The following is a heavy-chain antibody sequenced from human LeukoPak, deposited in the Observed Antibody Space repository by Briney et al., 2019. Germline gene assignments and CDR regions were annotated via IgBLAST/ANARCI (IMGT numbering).Heavy chain of an antibody. V-gene: IGHV1-18*01. CDR2: ISAYNGNT. Sequence: ASVKVSCKAFGYTFTSYGISWVRQAPGQGLEWMGWISAYNGNTNYAQKLQGRVTMTTDTSTSTAYMELRSLRSDDTAVYYCARWAYSGYDLDYWGQGTLVTVSS. D-gene: IGHD5-12*01. CDR1: GYTFTSYG. J-gene: IGHJ4*02. CDR3: ARWAYSGYDLDY.